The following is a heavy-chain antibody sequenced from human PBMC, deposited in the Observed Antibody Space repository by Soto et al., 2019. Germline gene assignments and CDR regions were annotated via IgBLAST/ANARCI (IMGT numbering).Heavy chain of an antibody. CDR1: GFTFSSYA. CDR2: ISGSGGST. Sequence: EVQLLESGGGLVQPGGSLRLSCAASGFTFSSYAMSWVRQAPGKGLEWVSAISGSGGSTYYADSVKGRFTISRDNSKNTLYLQMNSLRAEDTAVYYCAKDPLRLGAAGTVTGWFDPWGQGTLVTVSS. CDR3: AKDPLRLGAAGTVTGWFDP. V-gene: IGHV3-23*01. D-gene: IGHD6-13*01. J-gene: IGHJ5*02.